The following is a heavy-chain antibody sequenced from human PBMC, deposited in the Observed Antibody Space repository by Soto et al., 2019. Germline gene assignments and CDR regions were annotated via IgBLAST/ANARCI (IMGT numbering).Heavy chain of an antibody. D-gene: IGHD6-13*01. CDR2: ISYDGSNK. V-gene: IGHV3-30-3*01. J-gene: IGHJ4*02. CDR3: ARGPMIYIAAAGTYYFDY. CDR1: GFTFSSSA. Sequence: QVQLVESGGGVVQPGRSLRLSCAASGFTFSSSAMHWVRQAPGKGLEWVAVISYDGSNKYYADSVKGRFTISRDNSKNTLYLQMNSLRAEDTAVYYCARGPMIYIAAAGTYYFDYWGQGTLVTVSS.